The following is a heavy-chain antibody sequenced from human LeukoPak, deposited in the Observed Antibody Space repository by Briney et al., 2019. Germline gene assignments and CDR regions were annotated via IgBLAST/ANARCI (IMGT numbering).Heavy chain of an antibody. CDR1: QFTFSTYA. CDR3: TRMGRMGRSDSFDL. Sequence: GGSLRLSCAASQFTFSTYAMSWVRQAPGKGLEGVSLVTGTSKYYADSVRGRFTISRDSSGDALYVHVNSLRVDQTAVYFCTRMGRMGRSDSFDLWGQGTMVTVSS. CDR2: VTGTSK. V-gene: IGHV3-23*01. D-gene: IGHD2-8*01. J-gene: IGHJ3*01.